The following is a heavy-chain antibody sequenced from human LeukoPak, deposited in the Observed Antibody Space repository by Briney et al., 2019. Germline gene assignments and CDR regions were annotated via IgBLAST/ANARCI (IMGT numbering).Heavy chain of an antibody. V-gene: IGHV3-64D*06. CDR3: VTNEPGYSSSWYDY. CDR2: ISSNGGST. J-gene: IGHJ4*02. D-gene: IGHD6-13*01. Sequence: HPGGSLRLSCSASGFTFSSYAMHWVRQAPGKGLEYVSAISSNGGSTYYADSVKGRFTISRDNSKNTLYLQMSSLRAEDAAVHYCVTNEPGYSSSWYDYWGQGTLVTVSS. CDR1: GFTFSSYA.